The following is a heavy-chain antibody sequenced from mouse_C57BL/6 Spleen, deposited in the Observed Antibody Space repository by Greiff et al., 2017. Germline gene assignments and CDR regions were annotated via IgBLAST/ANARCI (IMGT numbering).Heavy chain of an antibody. CDR2: ISSGGSYT. J-gene: IGHJ1*03. CDR1: GFTFSSYG. CDR3: ARPLIITTVVDWYFDV. V-gene: IGHV5-6*02. Sequence: DVKLVESGGDLVKPGGSLKLSCAASGFTFSSYGMSWVRQTPDKRLEWVATISSGGSYTYYPDSVKGRFTISRDNAKNTLYLQMSSLKSEDTAMYYCARPLIITTVVDWYFDVWGTGTTVTVSS. D-gene: IGHD1-1*01.